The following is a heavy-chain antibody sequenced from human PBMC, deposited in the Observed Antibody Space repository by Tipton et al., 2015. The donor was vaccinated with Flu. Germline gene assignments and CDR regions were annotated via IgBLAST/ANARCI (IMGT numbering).Heavy chain of an antibody. V-gene: IGHV3-48*03. J-gene: IGHJ6*02. CDR3: ARDWGYGIWLGYYYGTDV. D-gene: IGHD3-9*01. CDR2: ISSSGSTI. Sequence: SLRLSCAASGFTFSSYEMNWVRQAPGKGLEWVSYISSSGSTIYYADSVKGRFTISRDNAKNSLYLQMNSLRAEDTAVYYCARDWGYGIWLGYYYGTDVWGQGTTVTVSS. CDR1: GFTFSSYE.